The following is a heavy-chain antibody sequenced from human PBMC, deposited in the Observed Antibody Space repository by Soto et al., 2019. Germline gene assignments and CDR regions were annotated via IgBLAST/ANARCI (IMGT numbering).Heavy chain of an antibody. Sequence: PSETLSLTCAVSGYSISGSYYWGWIRQSPGKGLEWIANIHHSGTTYYNPSLKSRVTISLDPSKNQVSLKMTSVTAADTAVYYCARDRGNYVATVYFDYWGQGTLVTVSS. CDR1: GYSISGSYY. V-gene: IGHV4-38-2*02. D-gene: IGHD1-7*01. CDR3: ARDRGNYVATVYFDY. J-gene: IGHJ4*02. CDR2: IHHSGTT.